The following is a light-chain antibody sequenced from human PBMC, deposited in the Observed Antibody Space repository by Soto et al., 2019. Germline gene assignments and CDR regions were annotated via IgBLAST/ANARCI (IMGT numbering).Light chain of an antibody. CDR2: DAS. Sequence: EIVLTQSPATLSLSPGERATLSRRASQSVSSYLAWYQQKPGQAPRRLIYDASNRATGIPARFSGSGSGTDFTLTISSLEPEDFAVYYCQQRSNWPITFGPGTKVDIK. CDR3: QQRSNWPIT. V-gene: IGKV3-11*01. J-gene: IGKJ3*01. CDR1: QSVSSY.